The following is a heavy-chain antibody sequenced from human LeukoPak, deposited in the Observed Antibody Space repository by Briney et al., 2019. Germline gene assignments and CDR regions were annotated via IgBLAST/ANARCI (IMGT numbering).Heavy chain of an antibody. CDR3: ARGPSYNWKPRGFDY. J-gene: IGHJ4*02. CDR1: GGSFSDDY. CDR2: INHSGST. V-gene: IGHV4-34*01. D-gene: IGHD1-20*01. Sequence: PSETLSLTCAVYGGSFSDDYWSWIRQPPGKGLEWIGEINHSGSTNYNPSLKSRVTISVDTSKNQFSLKLSSVTAADTAVYYCARGPSYNWKPRGFDYWGQGTLVTVSS.